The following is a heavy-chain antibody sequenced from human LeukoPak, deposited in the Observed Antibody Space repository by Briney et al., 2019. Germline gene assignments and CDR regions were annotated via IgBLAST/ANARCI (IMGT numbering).Heavy chain of an antibody. J-gene: IGHJ4*02. CDR1: GFTFSSYA. D-gene: IGHD5-24*01. Sequence: GGSLRLSCAASGFTFSSYAMHWVHQAPGKGLEWVAVISYDGSNKYYADSVKGRFTISRDNSKNTLYLQMNSLRAEDTAVYYCASPPVEMATIMEDYWGQGTLVTVSS. CDR2: ISYDGSNK. CDR3: ASPPVEMATIMEDY. V-gene: IGHV3-30-3*01.